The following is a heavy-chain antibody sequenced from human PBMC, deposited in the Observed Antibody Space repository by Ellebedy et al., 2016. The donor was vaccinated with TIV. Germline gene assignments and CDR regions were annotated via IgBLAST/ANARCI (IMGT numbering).Heavy chain of an antibody. CDR2: IIPIFGTA. V-gene: IGHV1-69*13. CDR1: GGTFSSYA. D-gene: IGHD3-9*01. Sequence: AASVKVSCKASGGTFSSYAISWVRQAPGQGLEWMGGIIPIFGTANYAQKFQGRVTITADESTSTAYMELSSLRSEDTAVYYCAREGWDYDILTGYSFSGWFDPWGQGTLVTVSS. CDR3: AREGWDYDILTGYSFSGWFDP. J-gene: IGHJ5*02.